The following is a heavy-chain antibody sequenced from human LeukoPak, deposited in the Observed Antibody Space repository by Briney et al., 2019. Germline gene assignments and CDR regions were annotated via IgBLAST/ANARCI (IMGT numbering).Heavy chain of an antibody. CDR3: ARDSYYGSGSYPKPFDP. V-gene: IGHV3-21*01. CDR1: GFIFSTYS. D-gene: IGHD3-10*01. Sequence: GGSLRLSCAASGFIFSTYSMNWVRQAPGKGLEWVSSITSSSSYIYYADSVKGRFTISRDNAENSLYLQMNSLRAEDTAVYYCARDSYYGSGSYPKPFDPWGQGTLVTVSS. J-gene: IGHJ5*02. CDR2: ITSSSSYI.